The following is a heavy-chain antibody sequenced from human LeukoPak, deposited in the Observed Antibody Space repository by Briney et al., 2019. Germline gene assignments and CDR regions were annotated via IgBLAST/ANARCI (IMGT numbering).Heavy chain of an antibody. J-gene: IGHJ4*02. V-gene: IGHV4-39*07. CDR1: GGSISSSSYY. CDR2: IYYSGST. CDR3: ASLGYCTNGVCDY. Sequence: PSETLSLTCTVSGGSISSSSYYGGWIRQPPGKGLEWIGSIYYSGSTYYNPSLKSRVTISVDTSKNQFSLKLSSVTAADTAVYYCASLGYCTNGVCDYWGQGTLVTVSS. D-gene: IGHD2-8*01.